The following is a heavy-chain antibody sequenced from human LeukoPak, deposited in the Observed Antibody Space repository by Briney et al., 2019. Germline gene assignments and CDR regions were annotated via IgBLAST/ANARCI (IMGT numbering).Heavy chain of an antibody. J-gene: IGHJ3*02. V-gene: IGHV3-53*01. D-gene: IGHD3-16*02. CDR1: GFTFSSYA. CDR3: ARVIDHEAFDI. CDR2: IYSGGST. Sequence: GGSLRLSCAASGFTFSSYAMSWVRQAPGKGLEWVSVIYSGGSTYYADSVKGRFTISRDNSKNTLYLQMNSLRAEDTAVYYCARVIDHEAFDIWGQGTMVTVSS.